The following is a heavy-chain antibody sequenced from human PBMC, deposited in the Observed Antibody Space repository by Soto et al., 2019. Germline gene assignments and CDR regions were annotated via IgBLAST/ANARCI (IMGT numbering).Heavy chain of an antibody. Sequence: QVQLVESGGGVVQPGRSLRLSCATSGFTFSNYGMNWIRQAPGKGLEWVAFISYDGSNIHFPDSVKGRFTISRDNPKHTLHLQMNSLRADDTAVYYCATTEFCPNGVCYPGVFDYWGQGTLVTVSS. CDR1: GFTFSNYG. V-gene: IGHV3-30*03. J-gene: IGHJ4*02. CDR3: ATTEFCPNGVCYPGVFDY. D-gene: IGHD2-8*01. CDR2: ISYDGSNI.